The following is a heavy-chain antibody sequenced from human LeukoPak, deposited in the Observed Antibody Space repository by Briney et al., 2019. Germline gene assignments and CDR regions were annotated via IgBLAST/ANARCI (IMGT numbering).Heavy chain of an antibody. J-gene: IGHJ4*02. CDR1: GYDFISYG. Sequence: GASVKVSCKASGYDFISYGFTWVRQAPGRGLEWMGWISAYNGNTNYAPSLQARVSMTTDASASTVSIEVRSPTPDDTAVYYCAEGAKSGLHYWGQGTLVTVSS. CDR3: AEGAKSGLHY. CDR2: ISAYNGNT. D-gene: IGHD6-25*01. V-gene: IGHV1-18*01.